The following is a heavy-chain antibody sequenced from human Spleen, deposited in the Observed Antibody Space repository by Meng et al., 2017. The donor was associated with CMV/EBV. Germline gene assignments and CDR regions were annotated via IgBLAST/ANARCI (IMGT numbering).Heavy chain of an antibody. Sequence: GESLKISCAASGFTFTAYWMTWVRQAPGRGLEWVANIKQDGSEKHYVDSVKGRFTISRDNAKNSVYLQMNSLRADDTAVYYCARAMDVWGQGTTVTVS. CDR3: ARAMDV. J-gene: IGHJ6*02. V-gene: IGHV3-7*01. CDR1: GFTFTAYW. CDR2: IKQDGSEK.